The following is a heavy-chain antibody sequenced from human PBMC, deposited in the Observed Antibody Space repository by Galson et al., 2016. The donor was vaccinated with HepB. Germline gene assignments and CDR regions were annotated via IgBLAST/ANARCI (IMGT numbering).Heavy chain of an antibody. CDR2: ITSSSTTI. CDR1: GFTFRSYA. Sequence: SLRLSCAASGFTFRSYAMNWIRQAPGKGLEWVSYITSSSTTIYYADSVTGRFTISRDDAKNSLFLQMNSLKVEDTALYYCARDYIGYYGWWGHGTLVTVSS. J-gene: IGHJ1*01. D-gene: IGHD3-22*01. CDR3: ARDYIGYYGW. V-gene: IGHV3-48*01.